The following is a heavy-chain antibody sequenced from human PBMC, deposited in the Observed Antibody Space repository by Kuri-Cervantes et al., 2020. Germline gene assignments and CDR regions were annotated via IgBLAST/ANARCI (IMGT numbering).Heavy chain of an antibody. CDR2: ISGSGGST. J-gene: IGHJ6*02. CDR3: ARDCFQSRPPYYYGMDV. CDR1: GFTFSSYA. Sequence: GESLKISCAASGFTFSSYAMSWVRQAPGKGLEWVSAISGSGGSTYYADSVKGRFTISRDNAKNSLYLQMNSLRAEDTAVYYCARDCFQSRPPYYYGMDVWAKGPRSPSP. V-gene: IGHV3-23*01.